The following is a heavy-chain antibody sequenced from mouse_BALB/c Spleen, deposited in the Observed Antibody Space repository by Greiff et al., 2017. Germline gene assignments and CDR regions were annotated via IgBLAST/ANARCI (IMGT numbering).Heavy chain of an antibody. V-gene: IGHV5-6*01. D-gene: IGHD1-1*01. Sequence: EVQLVESGGDLVKPGGSLKLSCAASGFTFSSYGMSWVRQTPDKRLEWVATISSGGSYTYYPDSVKGRFTISRDNAKNTLYLQMSSLKSEDTAMYYCARHGEFYYGSSWDYWGQGTTLTVSS. J-gene: IGHJ2*01. CDR2: ISSGGSYT. CDR3: ARHGEFYYGSSWDY. CDR1: GFTFSSYG.